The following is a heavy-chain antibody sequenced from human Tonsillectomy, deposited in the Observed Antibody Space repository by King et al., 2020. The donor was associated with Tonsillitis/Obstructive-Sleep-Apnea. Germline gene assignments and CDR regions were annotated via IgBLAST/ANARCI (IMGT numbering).Heavy chain of an antibody. CDR1: GFTFSDYY. CDR2: VSSSSRYT. D-gene: IGHD1-26*01. CDR3: ARDRRGEEWESPYGGFDN. J-gene: IGHJ4*02. V-gene: IGHV3-11*05. Sequence: VQLVESGGGLVKPGGSLRLSCAASGFTFSDYYMSWIRQAPGKGLEWVSYVSSSSRYTNYVDSVKGRFTISRDNANNSLYLQLSSMRAEDTAVYYCARDRRGEEWESPYGGFDNWGQGTLVTVAS.